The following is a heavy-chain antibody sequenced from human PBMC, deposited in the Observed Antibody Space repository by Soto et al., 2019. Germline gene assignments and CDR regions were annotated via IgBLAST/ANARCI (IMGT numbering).Heavy chain of an antibody. D-gene: IGHD6-13*01. Sequence: SQTRSLTGAVSGGGVSSSSSAWNWFRQSPSRGLEWLGRTYYRSKWYNDYAVSVKSRITINPDTSKNQFSLQLNSVTPEDTAVYYCARDSRAAAGNRGRVYGMDVWGQGTTVTVSS. CDR3: ARDSRAAAGNRGRVYGMDV. J-gene: IGHJ6*02. V-gene: IGHV6-1*01. CDR1: GGGVSSSSSA. CDR2: TYYRSKWYN.